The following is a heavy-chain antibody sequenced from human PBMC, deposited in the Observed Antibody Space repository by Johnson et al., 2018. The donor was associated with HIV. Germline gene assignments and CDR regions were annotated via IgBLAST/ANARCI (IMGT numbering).Heavy chain of an antibody. Sequence: EVQLVESGGGLVQPGRSLRLSCAASGFTFDDYAMHWVRQAPGKGLEWVSGISWNSGSIGYADSVKGRFTISRDNAKNSLYLQMNSLRAEDTALYYCAKDMWDVVVVAATRTIGAFDIWGQGTMVTVSS. CDR1: GFTFDDYA. CDR2: ISWNSGSI. D-gene: IGHD2-15*01. J-gene: IGHJ3*02. V-gene: IGHV3-9*01. CDR3: AKDMWDVVVVAATRTIGAFDI.